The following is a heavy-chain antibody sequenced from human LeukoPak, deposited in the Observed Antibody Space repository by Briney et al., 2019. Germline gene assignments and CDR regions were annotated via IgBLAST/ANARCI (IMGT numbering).Heavy chain of an antibody. Sequence: GASVKVSCKASGYTFTSYYMHWVRQAPGQGLEWMGIINPSGGSTSYAQKFQGRVTMTRDTSTSTDYMELSSLRSEDTAVYYCARDQVIVVVPAAMPDYWGQGTLVTVSS. J-gene: IGHJ4*02. V-gene: IGHV1-46*01. CDR2: INPSGGST. CDR1: GYTFTSYY. CDR3: ARDQVIVVVPAAMPDY. D-gene: IGHD2-2*01.